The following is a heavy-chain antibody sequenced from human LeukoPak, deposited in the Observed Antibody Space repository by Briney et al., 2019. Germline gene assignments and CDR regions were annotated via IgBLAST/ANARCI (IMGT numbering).Heavy chain of an antibody. Sequence: ASVKVSCKASGYTFTSYDINWVRRATGQGLEWMGWMNPNSGNTNYAQKLQGRVTMTTDTSTSTAYMELRSLRSDDTAVYYCARDNFYYGSGSYWIDYWGQGTLVTVSS. CDR1: GYTFTSYD. V-gene: IGHV1-18*01. J-gene: IGHJ4*02. CDR3: ARDNFYYGSGSYWIDY. CDR2: MNPNSGNT. D-gene: IGHD3-10*01.